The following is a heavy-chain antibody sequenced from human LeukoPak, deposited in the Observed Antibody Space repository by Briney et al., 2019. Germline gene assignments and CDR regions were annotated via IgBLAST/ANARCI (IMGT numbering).Heavy chain of an antibody. CDR1: GDTFSSYA. J-gene: IGHJ4*02. Sequence: SVKVSCKASGDTFSSYAISWVRQAPGQGLEWMGRIIPILGIANYAQKFQGRVTITADKSTSTAYMELSSLRSEDTAVYYCARGGETYYYDSSGYTYWGQGTLVTVSS. V-gene: IGHV1-69*04. CDR3: ARGGETYYYDSSGYTY. CDR2: IIPILGIA. D-gene: IGHD3-22*01.